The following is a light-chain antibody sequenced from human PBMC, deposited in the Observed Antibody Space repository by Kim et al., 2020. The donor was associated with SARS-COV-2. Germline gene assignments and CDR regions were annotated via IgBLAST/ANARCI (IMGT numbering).Light chain of an antibody. V-gene: IGKV3-11*01. CDR3: QQRSNWPLT. CDR1: QCVGSY. CDR2: DAA. Sequence: LPPGAGAPRSWRARQCVGSYLAWSQQKPGQAPTLLIYDAAKGATGLPGRWSGCGSGTDFTLTISSLEPEDCAVYYCQQRSNWPLTFGGGNEVDIK. J-gene: IGKJ4*01.